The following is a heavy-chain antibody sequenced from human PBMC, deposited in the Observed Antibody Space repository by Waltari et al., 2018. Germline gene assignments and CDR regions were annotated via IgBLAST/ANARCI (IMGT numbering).Heavy chain of an antibody. V-gene: IGHV3-74*01. Sequence: EVQLVESGGGPVQPGGCLTLSCASSGFTFMHWVRQAPGKGLVWVSRIDGNGGGTGYADSVKGRFTISRDNAKNTLYLQMNSLRAEDMAVYYCVRGINHAFDIWGQGTMVTVSS. J-gene: IGHJ3*02. CDR3: VRGINHAFDI. CDR1: GFTF. CDR2: IDGNGGGT.